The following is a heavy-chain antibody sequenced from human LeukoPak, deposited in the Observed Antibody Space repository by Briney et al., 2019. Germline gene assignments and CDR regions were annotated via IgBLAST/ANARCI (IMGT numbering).Heavy chain of an antibody. V-gene: IGHV1-18*01. CDR1: GYTFTNYG. Sequence: ASVKVSCKASGYTFTNYGINWVRQAPGQGLEWMGWINTYNGNTNYAQKLQGRVTMTTDTSKSTAYMELRSLRSDDTAVYYCARHRLHLLYYDSSGYYHDAFDMGGQGTMVTVPS. CDR2: INTYNGNT. J-gene: IGHJ3*02. D-gene: IGHD3-22*01. CDR3: ARHRLHLLYYDSSGYYHDAFDM.